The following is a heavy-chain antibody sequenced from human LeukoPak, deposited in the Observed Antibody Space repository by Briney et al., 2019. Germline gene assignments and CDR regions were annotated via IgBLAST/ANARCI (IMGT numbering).Heavy chain of an antibody. Sequence: GGSLRLSCAASGFTFSSYAMSWVRQAPGKGLEGVSAISGSGGSTYYADSVKGRFAISRDNSKNTLYLQMNSLRAEDTAVYYCAKDLFNYDILTGNFDYWGQGTLVTVSS. CDR2: ISGSGGST. V-gene: IGHV3-23*01. J-gene: IGHJ4*02. CDR3: AKDLFNYDILTGNFDY. CDR1: GFTFSSYA. D-gene: IGHD3-9*01.